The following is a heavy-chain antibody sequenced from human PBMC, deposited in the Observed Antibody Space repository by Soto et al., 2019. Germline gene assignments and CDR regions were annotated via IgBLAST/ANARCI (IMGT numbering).Heavy chain of an antibody. D-gene: IGHD3-10*01. V-gene: IGHV3-33*01. CDR2: IWYDGSNQ. J-gene: IGHJ4*02. CDR3: ARDLGAFNYGSAYFDY. Sequence: QTGGSLRLSCAPSGFTFSTYGMHWVRQAPGKGLEWVAVIWYDGSNQYYADSVKGRFTISRDNSKNVLYLQMNSLRAEDTAVYYCARDLGAFNYGSAYFDYWGQGTPVTVSS. CDR1: GFTFSTYG.